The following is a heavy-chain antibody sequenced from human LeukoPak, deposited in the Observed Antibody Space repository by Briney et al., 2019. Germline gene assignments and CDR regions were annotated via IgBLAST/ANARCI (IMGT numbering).Heavy chain of an antibody. Sequence: ASVTVSCTVSGYTLTELSMHWVRQAPGKGLEWMGGFDPEDGETIYAQKFQGRVTMTEDTSTDTAYMELSSLRSEDTAVYYCATVSIVGATGYGMDVWGQGTTVTVSS. CDR2: FDPEDGET. CDR3: ATVSIVGATGYGMDV. J-gene: IGHJ6*02. V-gene: IGHV1-24*01. D-gene: IGHD1-26*01. CDR1: GYTLTELS.